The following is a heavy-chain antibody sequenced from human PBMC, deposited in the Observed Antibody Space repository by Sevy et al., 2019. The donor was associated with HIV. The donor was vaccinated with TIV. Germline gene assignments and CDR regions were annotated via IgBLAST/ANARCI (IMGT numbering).Heavy chain of an antibody. CDR2: ISWNSVSL. D-gene: IGHD6-6*01. Sequence: GGSLRLSCAASGFRFSDYAMHWVRQAPGKGLEWVSGISWNSVSLDYADSVKGRFTISRDNAKNALYLQMNRLRSEDTAFYYCAKDNRPATMSNSSYYYYYGMDVWGQGTTVTVSS. CDR3: AKDNRPATMSNSSYYYYYGMDV. V-gene: IGHV3-9*01. CDR1: GFRFSDYA. J-gene: IGHJ6*02.